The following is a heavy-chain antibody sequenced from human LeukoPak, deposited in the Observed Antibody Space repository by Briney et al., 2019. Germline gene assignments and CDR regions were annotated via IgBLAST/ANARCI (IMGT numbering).Heavy chain of an antibody. CDR3: ARGRFGEFL. CDR2: FRSSGGST. Sequence: GGSLRLSCAASGFTFSSYAMTWVRQAPGKGLEWVSTFRSSGGSTYYADSVKGRFTISRDSSTNTLFLQMNSLRAEDTAVYYCARGRFGEFLWGQGTLVTVSS. V-gene: IGHV3-23*01. J-gene: IGHJ4*02. CDR1: GFTFSSYA. D-gene: IGHD3-10*01.